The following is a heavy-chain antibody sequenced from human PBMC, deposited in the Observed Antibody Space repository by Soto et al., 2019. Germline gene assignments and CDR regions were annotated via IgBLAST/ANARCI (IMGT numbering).Heavy chain of an antibody. CDR3: ERGSADSSGWYGFDY. V-gene: IGHV6-1*01. CDR2: TYYRSKWYN. D-gene: IGHD6-19*01. Sequence: TCTALSTISGDRLSSNNAASHWTRQSQSKDLEWLGRTYYRSKWYNDYAVSVKSRITINPDTSKNQFSLQLNSVTPEDTAVYYCERGSADSSGWYGFDYWGQGTLVTVSS. J-gene: IGHJ4*02. CDR1: GDRLSSNNAA.